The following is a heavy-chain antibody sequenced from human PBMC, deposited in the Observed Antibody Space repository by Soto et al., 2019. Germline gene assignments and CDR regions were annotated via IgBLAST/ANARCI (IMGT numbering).Heavy chain of an antibody. CDR1: GYTFTDYY. D-gene: IGHD3-10*01. J-gene: IGHJ4*02. V-gene: IGHV1-46*03. Sequence: ASVKVSCKASGYTFTDYYIHWVRQAPGQGLEWMGIINPSGGITNYAQNSQGRVTMTSDTSTSTVYMELSSLRSADTAVYYCARGMKGSGSYTAFDFWGQGTLVTVSS. CDR3: ARGMKGSGSYTAFDF. CDR2: INPSGGIT.